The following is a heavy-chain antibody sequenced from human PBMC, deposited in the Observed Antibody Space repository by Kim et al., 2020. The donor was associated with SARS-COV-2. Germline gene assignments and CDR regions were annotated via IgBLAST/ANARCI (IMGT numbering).Heavy chain of an antibody. D-gene: IGHD6-13*01. V-gene: IGHV3-30*18. CDR1: GFTFSSYG. Sequence: GGSLRLSCAASGFTFSSYGMHWVRQAPGKGLEWVAVISYEGSNKYYADSVKGRFTISRDNSKNTLYLQMNSLRAEDTAVYYCAKTLSSSWSSYYYGMDVWGQGTTVTVSS. J-gene: IGHJ6*02. CDR3: AKTLSSSWSSYYYGMDV. CDR2: ISYEGSNK.